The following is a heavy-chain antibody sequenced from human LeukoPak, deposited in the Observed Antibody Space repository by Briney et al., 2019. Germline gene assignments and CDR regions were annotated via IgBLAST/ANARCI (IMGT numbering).Heavy chain of an antibody. D-gene: IGHD3-22*01. CDR3: AKGVKDYYDSNEEYFQH. J-gene: IGHJ1*01. V-gene: IGHV3-9*03. CDR1: GFTFDDYA. CDR2: ISWNSGSI. Sequence: GGSLRLSCAASGFTFDDYAMHWVRQAPGKGLEWVSGISWNSGSIGYADSVKGRFTISRDNAKNSLYLQMNSLRAEDMALYYCAKGVKDYYDSNEEYFQHWGQGTLVTVSS.